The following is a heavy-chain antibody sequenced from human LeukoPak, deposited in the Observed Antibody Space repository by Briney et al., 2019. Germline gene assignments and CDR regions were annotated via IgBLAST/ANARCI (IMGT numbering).Heavy chain of an antibody. CDR3: AKDRYSSGWYFDY. V-gene: IGHV3-9*01. J-gene: IGHJ4*02. CDR2: ISWNSGSI. CDR1: GFTFDDYA. D-gene: IGHD6-19*01. Sequence: GGSLRLSCAASGFTFDDYAMHWVRQAPGKGLEWVSGISWNSGSIGYADSVKGRFTISRDNAMNSLYLQMNSLRAEDTALYYCAKDRYSSGWYFDYWGQGTLVTVSS.